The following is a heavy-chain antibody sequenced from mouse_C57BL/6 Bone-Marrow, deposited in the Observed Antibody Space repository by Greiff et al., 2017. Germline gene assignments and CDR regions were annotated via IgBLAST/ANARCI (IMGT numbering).Heavy chain of an antibody. D-gene: IGHD1-1*01. CDR2: INPSNGGT. V-gene: IGHV1-53*01. Sequence: QVQLQQSGTELVKPGASVKLSCKASGYTFTSYWMHWVKQRPGQGLEWIGNINPSNGGTNYNEKFKSKATLTVDKSSSTAYMQLSSLTSEDSAVYYCARSAYYYGPWAYWGQGTLVTVSA. CDR3: ARSAYYYGPWAY. CDR1: GYTFTSYW. J-gene: IGHJ3*01.